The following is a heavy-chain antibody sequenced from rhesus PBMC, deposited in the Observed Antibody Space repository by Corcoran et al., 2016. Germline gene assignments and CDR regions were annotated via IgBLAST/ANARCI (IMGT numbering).Heavy chain of an antibody. CDR2: IDSSGST. CDR3: ARLPRLTAGPFDY. D-gene: IGHD1-1*01. CDR1: GGSISGYW. V-gene: IGHV4-165*01. J-gene: IGHJ4*01. Sequence: QLQLQESGPGLVKPSEPLSLTCAVSGGSISGYWWRLIRQPPGRGREWIGGIDSSGSTNYNPSLKSRVTISRDTATNQFSLELSSVPAADTAVYYCARLPRLTAGPFDYWGQGVLVTVSS.